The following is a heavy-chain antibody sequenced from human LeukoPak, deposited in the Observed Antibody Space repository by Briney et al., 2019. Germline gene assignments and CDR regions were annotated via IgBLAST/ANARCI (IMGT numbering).Heavy chain of an antibody. V-gene: IGHV4-4*02. D-gene: IGHD4-17*01. Sequence: SGTLSLTCAVSGGSIINSSWWSWVRQPPGKGLEWIGEIDHSGSTSYNPSLKSRVTMSVDRSQNQFSLRLSTVTAADTAVYYCARTDGDTGAFDIWGQGTMVTVSS. CDR3: ARTDGDTGAFDI. CDR2: IDHSGST. J-gene: IGHJ3*02. CDR1: GGSIINSSW.